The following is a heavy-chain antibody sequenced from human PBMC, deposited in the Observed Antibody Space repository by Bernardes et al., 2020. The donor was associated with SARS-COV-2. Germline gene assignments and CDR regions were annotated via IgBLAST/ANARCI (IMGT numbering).Heavy chain of an antibody. Sequence: SETLSLTCTVSGGSISPYYWNWVRQSPGKGLEWIAFVYYTGFTHYNPSLSSRATISLDTSRNQFSLQLRSVTAADTAVYYCARRRVSERPVSEGNWLDPWGPGTLVTVSS. CDR3: ARRRVSERPVSEGNWLDP. V-gene: IGHV4-59*08. D-gene: IGHD3-10*01. CDR2: VYYTGFT. CDR1: GGSISPYY. J-gene: IGHJ5*02.